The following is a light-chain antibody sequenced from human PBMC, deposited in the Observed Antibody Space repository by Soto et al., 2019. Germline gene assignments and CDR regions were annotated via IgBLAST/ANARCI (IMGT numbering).Light chain of an antibody. J-gene: IGKJ1*01. V-gene: IGKV3-20*01. CDR2: GAS. CDR1: QSVSSNY. Sequence: EIVLTQSPATLSLSPGERATLSCRAIQSVSSNYLAWYQQKPGQAPRLLIYGASSRATDIPDRFSGSGSGTDFTLTISRLEPEDFAVYYCQQYYGSPGITFGQGTKVDIK. CDR3: QQYYGSPGIT.